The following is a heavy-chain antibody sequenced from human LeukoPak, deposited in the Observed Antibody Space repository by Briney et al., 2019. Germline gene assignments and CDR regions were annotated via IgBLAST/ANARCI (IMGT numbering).Heavy chain of an antibody. J-gene: IGHJ4*02. Sequence: PGGSLRLSCAASGFTFSSYEMNWVRQAPGKGLEWVSYISSSGSTIYYVDSVKGRFTISRDNAKNSLYLQMNSLRAEDTAVYYCARVTGGWIQLWCDYWGQGTLVTVSS. CDR3: ARVTGGWIQLWCDY. CDR2: ISSSGSTI. CDR1: GFTFSSYE. D-gene: IGHD5-18*01. V-gene: IGHV3-48*03.